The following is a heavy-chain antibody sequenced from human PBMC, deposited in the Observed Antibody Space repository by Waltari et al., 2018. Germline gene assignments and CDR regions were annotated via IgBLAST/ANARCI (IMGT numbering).Heavy chain of an antibody. Sequence: EVQLVQSGAEVKKPGATVKISCKASGYTFVDYYMHWLQQAPGKGPEWMGRVDPDDGEKIYADNFQGRVTITTDKATDTAYMEMSGLKSEDTAVYYCATTLIVVAANPVFDIWGQGTMVTVSS. CDR1: GYTFVDYY. D-gene: IGHD1-26*01. CDR3: ATTLIVVAANPVFDI. CDR2: VDPDDGEK. V-gene: IGHV1-69-2*01. J-gene: IGHJ3*02.